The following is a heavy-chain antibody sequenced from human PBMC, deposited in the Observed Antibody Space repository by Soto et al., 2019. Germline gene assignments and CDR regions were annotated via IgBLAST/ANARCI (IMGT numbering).Heavy chain of an antibody. Sequence: SETLSLTCTVSGGSISSYYWSWIRQPPGKGLEWIGYIYYSGSTNYNPSLKSRVTISADTSKNQFSLKLTSVTAADTAVYYCARSRGGFWSGLDFWGQGTLVTVSS. CDR3: ARSRGGFWSGLDF. V-gene: IGHV4-59*08. CDR2: IYYSGST. D-gene: IGHD3-3*01. CDR1: GGSISSYY. J-gene: IGHJ4*02.